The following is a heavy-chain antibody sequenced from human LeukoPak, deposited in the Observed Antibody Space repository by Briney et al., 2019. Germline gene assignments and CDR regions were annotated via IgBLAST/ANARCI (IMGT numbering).Heavy chain of an antibody. D-gene: IGHD1-1*01. CDR1: GYTFSSYS. CDR3: ARGNWNDPKVHSDY. J-gene: IGHJ4*02. Sequence: ASVKVSCTASGYTFSSYSITWVRQAPGQGLEWMGWNSTYNGNTYYAQKFQGRVTLTTDTSTTTGYLELRSLRSGDTAVYFCARGNWNDPKVHSDYWGQGTLVTVST. V-gene: IGHV1-18*04. CDR2: NSTYNGNT.